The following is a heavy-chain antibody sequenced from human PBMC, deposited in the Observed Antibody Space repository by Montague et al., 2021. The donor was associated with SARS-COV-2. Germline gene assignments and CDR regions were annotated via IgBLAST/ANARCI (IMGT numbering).Heavy chain of an antibody. Sequence: SLRLSCAASGFTFSNYGTHWVRQAPGKGLEWVAVISYDGSNKYYADSVKGRFTISRDNSKNTLYLQMNSLRTEDTAVYYCAKDWWIKIAAPEYFDYWGQGTLVTVSS. D-gene: IGHD6-25*01. CDR3: AKDWWIKIAAPEYFDY. J-gene: IGHJ4*02. V-gene: IGHV3-30*18. CDR2: ISYDGSNK. CDR1: GFTFSNYG.